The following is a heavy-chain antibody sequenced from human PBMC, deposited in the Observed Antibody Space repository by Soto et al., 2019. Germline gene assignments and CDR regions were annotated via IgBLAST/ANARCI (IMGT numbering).Heavy chain of an antibody. D-gene: IGHD1-1*01. CDR1: GGTFSSYP. J-gene: IGHJ4*02. V-gene: IGHV1-69*01. Sequence: QVRLVQSGAEVKKPGSSVRVSCKASGGTFSSYPIGWVRQAPGQGLEWVGLIIPIFGTTNYAQRFQGRVTISADESTSTAYMELSSLRYEDTAVYFCARPRTTATTKGYDYWGQGTLVTVSS. CDR2: IIPIFGTT. CDR3: ARPRTTATTKGYDY.